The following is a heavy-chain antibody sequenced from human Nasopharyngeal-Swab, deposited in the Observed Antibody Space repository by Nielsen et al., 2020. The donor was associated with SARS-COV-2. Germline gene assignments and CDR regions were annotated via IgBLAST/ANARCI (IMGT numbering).Heavy chain of an antibody. V-gene: IGHV4-59*08. J-gene: IGHJ4*02. Sequence: SETLSLTCTVSGGSIGTYYWSWIRQPPGKGLEWIGSIYYTGSTMYNPSLKGRVTLSVDTSENQFSLRLTSVTAADSAVYYCARQDVSGSYRFMVYWGQGTLVTVSS. CDR1: GGSIGTYY. CDR2: IYYTGST. CDR3: ARQDVSGSYRFMVY. D-gene: IGHD3-16*02.